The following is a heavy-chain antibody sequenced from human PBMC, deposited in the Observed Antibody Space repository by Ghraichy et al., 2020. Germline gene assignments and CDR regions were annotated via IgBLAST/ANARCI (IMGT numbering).Heavy chain of an antibody. V-gene: IGHV3-33*01. Sequence: LNISCSASGFTFSSYGMHWVRQAPGKGLEWVAVIWYDGSNKYYAVSVKGRFTISRDNSKNTLYLQMNSLRAEDTAVYYCARDKGGYGSQGMDVWGQGTTVTVSS. D-gene: IGHD3-10*01. J-gene: IGHJ6*02. CDR1: GFTFSSYG. CDR2: IWYDGSNK. CDR3: ARDKGGYGSQGMDV.